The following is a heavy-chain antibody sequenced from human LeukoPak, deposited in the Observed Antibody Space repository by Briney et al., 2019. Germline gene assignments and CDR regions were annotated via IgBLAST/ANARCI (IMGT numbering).Heavy chain of an antibody. CDR2: ISGSGGST. CDR1: GFAFNSYT. D-gene: IGHD3-22*01. V-gene: IGHV3-23*01. Sequence: GGCLRLSCAASGFAFNSYTMNWVRQAPGKGLEWVSAISGSGGSTYYADSVKGRFTISRDNSKNTLYLQMNSLRAEDTAVYYCAKESGNYYDSSGPFDYWGQGTLVTVSS. CDR3: AKESGNYYDSSGPFDY. J-gene: IGHJ4*02.